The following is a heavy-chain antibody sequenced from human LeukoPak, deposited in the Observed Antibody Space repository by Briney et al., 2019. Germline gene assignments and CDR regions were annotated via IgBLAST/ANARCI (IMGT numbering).Heavy chain of an antibody. V-gene: IGHV4-38-2*02. CDR1: GYSISSGYY. Sequence: SETLSLTCAVSGYSISSGYYWGWIRQPPGKGLEWIGSIYHSGSTYYNPSLKSRVTISVDTSKNQFSLKLSSVTAADTAVYYCARDFMSIAAAGPPADYWGQGTLVTVSS. D-gene: IGHD6-13*01. CDR2: IYHSGST. CDR3: ARDFMSIAAAGPPADY. J-gene: IGHJ4*02.